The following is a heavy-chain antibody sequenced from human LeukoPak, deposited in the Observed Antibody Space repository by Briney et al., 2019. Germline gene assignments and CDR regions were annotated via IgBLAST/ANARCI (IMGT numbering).Heavy chain of an antibody. D-gene: IGHD3-3*01. V-gene: IGHV3-72*01. CDR2: TRNKANSYST. Sequence: SGGSLRLSCAASGFTFSDHDMYWVRQAPGKGLEWVGRTRNKANSYSTEYAASVKGRFTISRDDSKNSLYLQMNSLKTEDTAVYYCVSLYDLWSGYYWGQGTLVTVSS. J-gene: IGHJ4*02. CDR1: GFTFSDHD. CDR3: VSLYDLWSGYY.